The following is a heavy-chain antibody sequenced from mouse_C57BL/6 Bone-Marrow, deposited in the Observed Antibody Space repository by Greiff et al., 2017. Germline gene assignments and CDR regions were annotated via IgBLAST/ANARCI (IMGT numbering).Heavy chain of an antibody. D-gene: IGHD1-1*01. CDR3: ARDVYETY. CDR1: GYTFTSYG. J-gene: IGHJ3*01. V-gene: IGHV1-81*01. Sequence: VQVVESGAELARPGASVKLSCKASGYTFTSYGISWVKQRTGQGLEWIGEIYPRSGNTYYNEKFKGKATLTADKSSSTAYMELRSLTSEDSAVYFCARDVYETYWGQRTLVTVSA. CDR2: IYPRSGNT.